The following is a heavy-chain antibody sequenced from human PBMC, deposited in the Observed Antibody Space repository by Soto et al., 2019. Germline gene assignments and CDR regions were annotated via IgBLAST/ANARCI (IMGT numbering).Heavy chain of an antibody. Sequence: EVQLVESGGDLVKPGGSLRLSCADSGFTFSSYSMNWVRQAPGKGLEWVSSISSSSTYIYYADSVKGRFTISRDNAKNSLYLQMTRLSAEDTAVYYCASGGREITRHFDSWGQGTLVTVSS. CDR1: GFTFSSYS. CDR2: ISSSSTYI. V-gene: IGHV3-21*01. CDR3: ASGGREITRHFDS. J-gene: IGHJ4*02. D-gene: IGHD3-10*01.